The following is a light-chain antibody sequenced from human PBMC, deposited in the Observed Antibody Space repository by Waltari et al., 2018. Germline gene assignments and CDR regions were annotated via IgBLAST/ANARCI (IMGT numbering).Light chain of an antibody. CDR2: GRT. V-gene: IGLV1-40*01. Sequence: QSVLTQPPSVSGAPGQRVTISCTGSGSNIGAGYDVLWYQQLPRPAPKLLIYGRTCGPLGVPDRFFGSTSGTSATLAIIGLQTEDEADYYCQSYDTSLSVVFGGGTKVTVL. CDR3: QSYDTSLSVV. J-gene: IGLJ3*02. CDR1: GSNIGAGYD.